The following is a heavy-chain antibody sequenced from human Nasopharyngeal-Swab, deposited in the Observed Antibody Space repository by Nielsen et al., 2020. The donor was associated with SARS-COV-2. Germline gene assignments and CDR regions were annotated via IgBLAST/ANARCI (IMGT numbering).Heavy chain of an antibody. V-gene: IGHV4-59*12. CDR1: GGSISSYY. D-gene: IGHD6-6*01. CDR3: AREYSSSSALLDY. CDR2: IYYSGST. J-gene: IGHJ4*02. Sequence: SETLSLTCTVSGGSISSYYGSWIRQPPGKGLEWIGYIYYSGSTNYNPSLKSRVTISVDTSKNQFSLKLSSVTAADTAVYYCAREYSSSSALLDYWGQGTLVTVSS.